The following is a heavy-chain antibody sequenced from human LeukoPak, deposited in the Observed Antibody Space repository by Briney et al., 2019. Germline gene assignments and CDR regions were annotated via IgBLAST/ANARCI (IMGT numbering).Heavy chain of an antibody. CDR3: ARSSPPYCSSTSCLPYNWFDP. V-gene: IGHV4-38-2*01. Sequence: SETLSLTCAVSGYSISSGYYWGWIRQPPGKGLEWIGSIYHSGSTSYNPSLKSRVTISVETSKNQFSLKLSSVTAADTAVYYCARSSPPYCSSTSCLPYNWFDPWGQGTLVTVSS. CDR2: IYHSGST. CDR1: GYSISSGYY. J-gene: IGHJ5*02. D-gene: IGHD2-2*01.